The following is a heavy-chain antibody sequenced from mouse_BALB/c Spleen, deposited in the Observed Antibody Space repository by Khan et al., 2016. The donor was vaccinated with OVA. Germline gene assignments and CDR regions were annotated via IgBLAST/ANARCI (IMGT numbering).Heavy chain of an antibody. J-gene: IGHJ3*01. V-gene: IGHV1-61*01. CDR2: IDPPDSET. Sequence: QVQLQQPGAELVRPGASVKLSCKASGYTLTSYRMTWVKQRPGQGLEWIGMIDPPDSETHYNQIFKDKATLTVDKSSSTAYMQLSSLTSDDSAVYYCARRGEYGCDPSWFAYWGQGTLVTVSA. CDR1: GYTLTSYR. D-gene: IGHD2-2*01. CDR3: ARRGEYGCDPSWFAY.